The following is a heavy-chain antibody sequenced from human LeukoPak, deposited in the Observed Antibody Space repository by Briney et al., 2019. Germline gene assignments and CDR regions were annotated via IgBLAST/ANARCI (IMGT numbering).Heavy chain of an antibody. CDR2: IYYSGDT. CDR1: GGSISSGDYY. V-gene: IGHV4-31*03. D-gene: IGHD4-17*01. Sequence: SETLSLTCTVSGGSISSGDYYWSWIRQHPGKGLEWIGYIYYSGDTYYNPSLRSRVSISVDTSKNQFSLKLSSVTAADTAMYYCARDYGNNWFDPWGQGTLVTVSA. CDR3: ARDYGNNWFDP. J-gene: IGHJ5*02.